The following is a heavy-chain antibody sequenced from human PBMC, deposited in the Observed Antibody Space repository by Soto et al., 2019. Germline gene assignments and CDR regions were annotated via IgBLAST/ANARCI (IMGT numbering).Heavy chain of an antibody. D-gene: IGHD1-26*01. CDR3: ARSRWEYYYYYGMDV. J-gene: IGHJ6*02. CDR1: GFTFSDYY. Sequence: QVQLVESGEGLVKPGGSLRLSCAASGFTFSDYYMSWIRQAPGKGLEWVSYISSSSSYTNYADSVKGRFTISRDNAKNSLYLQMNSLRAEDTAVYYCARSRWEYYYYYGMDVWGQGTTVTVSS. CDR2: ISSSSSYT. V-gene: IGHV3-11*06.